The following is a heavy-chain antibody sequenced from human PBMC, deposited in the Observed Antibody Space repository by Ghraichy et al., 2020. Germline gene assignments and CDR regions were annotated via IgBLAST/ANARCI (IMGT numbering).Heavy chain of an antibody. CDR2: TYYRSKWSN. CDR1: GDSVSRHGAA. D-gene: IGHD3-10*01. J-gene: IGHJ3*02. CDR3: ASGRDSAFDI. Sequence: SQTLSLTCAISGDSVSRHGAAWNWIRQSPSRGLEWLGRTYYRSKWSNDYAVSLKSRITVNPDTSKNQFSLQLNSVTPEDTAVYYCASGRDSAFDIWSQGTMVTVSS. V-gene: IGHV6-1*01.